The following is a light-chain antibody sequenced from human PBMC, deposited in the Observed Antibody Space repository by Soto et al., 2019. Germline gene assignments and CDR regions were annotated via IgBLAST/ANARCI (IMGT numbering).Light chain of an antibody. J-gene: IGKJ1*01. V-gene: IGKV1-8*01. CDR3: QQYYSYPPT. CDR1: QGISSY. Sequence: AIRMTQSPSSFSASTGDRVTITCRASQGISSYLAWHQQKPGKAPKLLIYAASTLQSGVPSRFSGSGSGTDFTLTITCLQSEDLATYYCQQYYSYPPTFGQGTKVEIK. CDR2: AAS.